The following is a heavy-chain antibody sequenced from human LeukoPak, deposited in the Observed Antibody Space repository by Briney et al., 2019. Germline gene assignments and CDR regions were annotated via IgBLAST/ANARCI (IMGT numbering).Heavy chain of an antibody. CDR3: AKGIAAGAMGYMDV. D-gene: IGHD2-2*01. CDR2: IWYDGSNK. CDR1: GFTFSRNG. Sequence: PGRSLRFSCAASGFTFSRNGMHWVRQAPGKGLEWVGVIWYDGSNKYYADSVRGRFTISRDNSKSTMFLQMNSLRVEDTAVYYCAKGIAAGAMGYMDVWGKGTTVTVSS. J-gene: IGHJ6*03. V-gene: IGHV3-33*06.